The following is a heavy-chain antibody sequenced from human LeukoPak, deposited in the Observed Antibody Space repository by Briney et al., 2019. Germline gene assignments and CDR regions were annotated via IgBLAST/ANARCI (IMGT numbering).Heavy chain of an antibody. J-gene: IGHJ4*02. Sequence: ASVKVSCKASGYTFTGYYIHWIRQAPGQGLEWMGWISPNNGGTKYAQKFQGRVTMTRDTSITTAYMELDTLRSDDTAIYYCARGSSLSGNGFPSNYWGQGTLVTVST. CDR1: GYTFTGYY. CDR2: ISPNNGGT. CDR3: ARGSSLSGNGFPSNY. V-gene: IGHV1-2*02. D-gene: IGHD1-20*01.